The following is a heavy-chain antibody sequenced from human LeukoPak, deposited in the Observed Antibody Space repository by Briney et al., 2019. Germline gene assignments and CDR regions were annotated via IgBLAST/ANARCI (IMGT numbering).Heavy chain of an antibody. V-gene: IGHV4-4*07. Sequence: SETLSLTCTVSGGSISSYYWTWIRQPAGKGLEWIGRMHTSGNTNYSPSLKSRVTISVDTSKNQFSLKLSSVTAADTAVYYCARGVYIAAAQYGYWGQGTLVTVSS. D-gene: IGHD6-13*01. CDR2: MHTSGNT. J-gene: IGHJ4*02. CDR1: GGSISSYY. CDR3: ARGVYIAAAQYGY.